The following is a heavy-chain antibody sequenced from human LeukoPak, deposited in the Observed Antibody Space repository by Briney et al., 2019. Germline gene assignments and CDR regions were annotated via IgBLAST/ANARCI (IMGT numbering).Heavy chain of an antibody. CDR1: GFTFSSYS. J-gene: IGHJ5*02. CDR3: AKRLRDSSGWFDH. V-gene: IGHV3-23*01. CDR2: ISGSGGST. D-gene: IGHD6-19*01. Sequence: GGSLRLSCAASGFTFSSYSMSWVRQAPGKGLEWVSAISGSGGSTYYADSVKGRFTISRDNSKDTLYLQMNSLRAEDTALYYCAKRLRDSSGWFDHWGQGTLVTVSS.